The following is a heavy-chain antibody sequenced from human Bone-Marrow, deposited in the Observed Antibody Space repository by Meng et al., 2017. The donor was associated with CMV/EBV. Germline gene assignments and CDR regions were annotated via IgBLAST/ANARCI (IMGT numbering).Heavy chain of an antibody. V-gene: IGHV4-34*01. CDR2: INHSGNT. Sequence: SETPSLTCTVSGGSISSYYWSWIRQPPGKGLEWIGEINHSGNTNYNPSLKSRVAISVDTSKNQFSLHLHSVTAADSAVYYCTSGIVFGGTYAAYSGHGIQVTFSS. CDR3: TSGIVFGGTYAAY. CDR1: GGSISSYY. J-gene: IGHJ4*01. D-gene: IGHD1-26*01.